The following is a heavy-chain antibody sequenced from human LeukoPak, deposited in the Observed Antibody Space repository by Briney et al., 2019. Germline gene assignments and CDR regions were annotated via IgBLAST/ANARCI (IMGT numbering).Heavy chain of an antibody. Sequence: PSETLSLTCTVSGGSISSYYWSWIRQPPGKGLEWIGYIYYSGSTNYNPSLKSRVTISVDTSKNQFSLKLSSVTAADTAVYYCARGRDDILTGSPYYYYGMDVWGQGTTVTVSS. CDR2: IYYSGST. V-gene: IGHV4-59*01. CDR1: GGSISSYY. J-gene: IGHJ6*02. CDR3: ARGRDDILTGSPYYYYGMDV. D-gene: IGHD3-9*01.